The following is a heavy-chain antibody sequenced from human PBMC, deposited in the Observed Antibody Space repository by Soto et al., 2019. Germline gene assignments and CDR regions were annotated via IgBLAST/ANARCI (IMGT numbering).Heavy chain of an antibody. V-gene: IGHV1-24*01. CDR1: GYTLTELS. J-gene: IGHJ4*02. CDR2: FDPEDGET. CDR3: TTDPIVVVISDY. Sequence: ASVKVSCKVSGYTLTELSMHWVRQAPGKGLEWMGGFDPEDGETIYAQKFQGRFTISRDDSKNTLYLQMNSLKTEDTAVYYCTTDPIVVVISDYWGQGTLVTVSS. D-gene: IGHD3-22*01.